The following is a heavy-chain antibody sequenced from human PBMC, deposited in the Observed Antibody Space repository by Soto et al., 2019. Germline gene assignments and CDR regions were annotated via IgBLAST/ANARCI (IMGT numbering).Heavy chain of an antibody. J-gene: IGHJ3*02. CDR2: INPTGTMT. CDR1: GYTFITSYY. Sequence: ASVKVSCKASGYTFITSYYTHWVRQAPGQGLEWMGIINPTGTMTKYSERFQGRLTMTRDTSTSTDYMELSTLTSEDAAVYFCARDTGYDHDAFDIWGQGTMVTVSS. D-gene: IGHD5-12*01. V-gene: IGHV1-46*01. CDR3: ARDTGYDHDAFDI.